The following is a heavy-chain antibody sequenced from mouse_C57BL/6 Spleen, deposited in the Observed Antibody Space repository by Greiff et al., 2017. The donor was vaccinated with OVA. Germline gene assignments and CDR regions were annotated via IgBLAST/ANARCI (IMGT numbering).Heavy chain of an antibody. CDR2: ISDGGSYT. Sequence: DVQLVESGGGLVKPGGSLKLSCAASGFTFSSYAMSWVRQTPEKRLEWVATISDGGSYTYYPDNVKGRFTISRDNAKNNLYLQVSHLKSEDTAMYYCARLTGTCPFDYWGQGTTLTVSS. CDR1: GFTFSSYA. CDR3: ARLTGTCPFDY. J-gene: IGHJ2*01. V-gene: IGHV5-4*01. D-gene: IGHD4-1*01.